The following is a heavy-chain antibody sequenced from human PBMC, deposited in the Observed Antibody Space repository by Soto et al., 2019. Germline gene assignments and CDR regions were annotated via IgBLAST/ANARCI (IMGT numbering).Heavy chain of an antibody. V-gene: IGHV3-21*01. CDR2: ISSSSSYI. Sequence: GGSLRLSCAASGFTFSSYSMNWVRQAPGKGLEWVSSISSSSSYIYYADSVKGRFTISRDNAKNSLYLQMNSLRAEDTAVYYCARVGGSGWNYHDDDMGVWGKGTTVTVSS. CDR1: GFTFSSYS. J-gene: IGHJ6*03. CDR3: ARVGGSGWNYHDDDMGV. D-gene: IGHD1-7*01.